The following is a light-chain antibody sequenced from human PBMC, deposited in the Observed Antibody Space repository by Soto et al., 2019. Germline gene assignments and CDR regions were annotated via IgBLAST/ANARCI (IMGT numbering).Light chain of an antibody. CDR2: DVN. V-gene: IGLV2-14*03. J-gene: IGLJ2*01. CDR3: NSYTRSSTRV. Sequence: QSALTQPASVSGSPGQSITISCTGTSSDVGAYNYVSWYQQHPGKAPKLVIYDVNNRPSGVSDRFSGSKSGNTASLTISGLRAEDEADYYCNSYTRSSTRVFGGGTKVTVL. CDR1: SSDVGAYNY.